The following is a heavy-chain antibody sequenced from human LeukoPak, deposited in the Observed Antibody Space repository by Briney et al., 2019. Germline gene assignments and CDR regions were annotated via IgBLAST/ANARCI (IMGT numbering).Heavy chain of an antibody. Sequence: GGSLRLSCAASGFTFSTFSMHWVRQAPVKGLEWVAVILYDGSTQYYADSVRGRFTASRDNSKDTLYLQMNSLRVEDTAVYYCARVDCRSTSCSPFDYWGQGTLVTVSS. CDR1: GFTFSTFS. CDR2: ILYDGSTQ. D-gene: IGHD2-2*01. J-gene: IGHJ4*02. CDR3: ARVDCRSTSCSPFDY. V-gene: IGHV3-30*04.